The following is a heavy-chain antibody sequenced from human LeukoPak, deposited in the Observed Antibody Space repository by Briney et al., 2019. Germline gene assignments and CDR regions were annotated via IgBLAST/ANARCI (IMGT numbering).Heavy chain of an antibody. Sequence: SETLSLTCAVYGGSFSGYYWSWIRQPPGKGLEWIGEINHSGSTNYNPSLKSRVTISVDTSKNQFSLKLSSVTAADTAVYYCARVRFLEWSTIDYWGQGTLVTVSS. CDR3: ARVRFLEWSTIDY. CDR2: INHSGST. V-gene: IGHV4-34*01. D-gene: IGHD3-3*01. CDR1: GGSFSGYY. J-gene: IGHJ4*02.